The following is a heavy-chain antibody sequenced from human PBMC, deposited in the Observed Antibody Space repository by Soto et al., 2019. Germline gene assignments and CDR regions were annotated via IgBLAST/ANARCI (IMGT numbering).Heavy chain of an antibody. CDR1: GFTFSSYA. J-gene: IGHJ4*02. D-gene: IGHD5-18*01. CDR3: AKDLFIRGIQLWFTHGY. CDR2: ISGSGGST. Sequence: GGSRRLSCAASGFTFSSYAMSWVRQAPGKGLEWVSAISGSGGSTYYADSVKGRFTISRDNSKNTLYLQMNSLRAEDTAVYYCAKDLFIRGIQLWFTHGYWGQGTLVTVSS. V-gene: IGHV3-23*01.